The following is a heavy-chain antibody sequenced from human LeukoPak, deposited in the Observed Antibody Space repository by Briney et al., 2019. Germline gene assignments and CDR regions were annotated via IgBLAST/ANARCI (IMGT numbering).Heavy chain of an antibody. V-gene: IGHV4-59*01. CDR1: GGSISSYY. J-gene: IGHJ4*02. Sequence: SETLSLTCTVSGGSISSYYWSWIRQPPGKGLEWIGYIYYSGSTNYNPSLKSRVTISVDTSKNQFSLKLSSVTAADTAVYYCARAPNYYDSSGYLDFDYWGQGTLVTVSS. CDR2: IYYSGST. D-gene: IGHD3-22*01. CDR3: ARAPNYYDSSGYLDFDY.